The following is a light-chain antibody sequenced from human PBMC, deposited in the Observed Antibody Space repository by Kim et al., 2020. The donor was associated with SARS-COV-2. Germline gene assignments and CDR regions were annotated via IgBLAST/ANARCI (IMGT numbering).Light chain of an antibody. J-gene: IGLJ2*01. CDR3: AAWDDSLSGPV. Sequence: QSVLTQPPSASETPGQRVTISCSGSSSNIGSNYVYWYQQLPGTAPKLLIQRNYERPSGVPDRFSGSKSGTSASLAISGLRSEDEADYYCAAWDDSLSGPVFGGGTKLTVL. CDR2: RNY. CDR1: SSNIGSNY. V-gene: IGLV1-47*01.